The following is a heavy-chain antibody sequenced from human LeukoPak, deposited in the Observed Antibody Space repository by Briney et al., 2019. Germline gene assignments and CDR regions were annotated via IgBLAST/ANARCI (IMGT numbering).Heavy chain of an antibody. D-gene: IGHD1-26*01. CDR3: ARDEGADAPMDV. CDR2: VSSSSSDT. CDR1: GFTFIDYY. J-gene: IGHJ6*02. V-gene: IGHV3-11*06. Sequence: GGSLRLSCAASGFTFIDYYMSWIRQAPGKGLEWVSYVSSSSSDTKNADSVKDRFTISRDNSKNTLYLQMNNLRAEDTAVYYCARDEGADAPMDVWGQGTTVSVSS.